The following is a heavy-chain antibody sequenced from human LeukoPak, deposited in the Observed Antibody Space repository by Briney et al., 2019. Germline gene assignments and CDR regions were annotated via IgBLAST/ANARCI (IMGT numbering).Heavy chain of an antibody. CDR3: AREECSSTSCPQTIDY. V-gene: IGHV1-46*03. CDR2: INPSGGST. J-gene: IGHJ4*02. CDR1: GYTFTSYY. D-gene: IGHD2-2*01. Sequence: ASVKVSCKASGYTFTSYYMHWVRQAPGQGLEWMGIINPSGGSTSYAQKFQGRVTMTRDTSTSTVYMGLSSLRSEDTAVYYCAREECSSTSCPQTIDYWGQGTLVTVSS.